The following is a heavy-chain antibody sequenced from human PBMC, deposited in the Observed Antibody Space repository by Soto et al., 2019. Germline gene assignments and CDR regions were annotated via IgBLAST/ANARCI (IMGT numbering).Heavy chain of an antibody. J-gene: IGHJ3*02. CDR1: GFISKTDA. CDR3: AKDPNGDYVGGFDM. CDR2: ASASGTRT. V-gene: IGHV3-23*01. D-gene: IGHD4-17*01. Sequence: GGSLILSCAGSGFISKTDAMSWVRQAAGAVLAWVSRASASGTRTYYTDSVKGRFTISKDNSKNTLYLQMNSLRPEDTAVYYGAKDPNGDYVGGFDMRGQGTMVTV.